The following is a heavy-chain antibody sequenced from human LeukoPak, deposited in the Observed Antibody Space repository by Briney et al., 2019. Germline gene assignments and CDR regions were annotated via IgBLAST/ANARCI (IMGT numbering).Heavy chain of an antibody. V-gene: IGHV3-7*01. CDR1: GFTFSSYW. Sequence: QAGGSLRLSCAASGFTFSSYWMSWVRQAPGKGLEWVANIKQHGSEKYYVDSVKGRFTISRDNAKNSLYLQMNSLRAEDTAVYYCAREGRYYGSRSCSVFDYWGQGTLVTVSS. CDR3: AREGRYYGSRSCSVFDY. CDR2: IKQHGSEK. D-gene: IGHD3-10*01. J-gene: IGHJ4*02.